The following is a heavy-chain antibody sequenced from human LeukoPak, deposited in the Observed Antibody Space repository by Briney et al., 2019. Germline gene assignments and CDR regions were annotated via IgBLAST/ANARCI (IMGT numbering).Heavy chain of an antibody. CDR3: ARADNRRELLEDAFDI. V-gene: IGHV4-34*01. D-gene: IGHD1-26*01. CDR2: INHSGST. CDR1: GGSFSGYY. Sequence: SETLSLTCAVYGGSFSGYYWSWIRQPPGKGLEWIGEINHSGSTNYNPSLKSRVTISVDTSKNQFSLKLSSVTAADTAVYYCARADNRRELLEDAFDIWGQGTMVTVSS. J-gene: IGHJ3*02.